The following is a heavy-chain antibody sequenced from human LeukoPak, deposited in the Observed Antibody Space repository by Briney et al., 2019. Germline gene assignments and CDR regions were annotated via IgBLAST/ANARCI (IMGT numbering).Heavy chain of an antibody. J-gene: IGHJ4*02. V-gene: IGHV1-69*13. Sequence: SVKVSCKASGGTFSSYAISWVRQAPGQGLEWMGGIIPIFGTANYAQKFQGRVTITADESTSTAYMELSSLRSEDTAVYYCAGSLTTVTPAFGYWGQGTLVTVSS. CDR3: AGSLTTVTPAFGY. D-gene: IGHD4-17*01. CDR1: GGTFSSYA. CDR2: IIPIFGTA.